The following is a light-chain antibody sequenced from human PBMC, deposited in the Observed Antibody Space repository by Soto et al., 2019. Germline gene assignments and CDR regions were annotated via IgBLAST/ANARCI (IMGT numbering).Light chain of an antibody. CDR3: SSYTSSSTVV. CDR1: SSDVGGYNY. Sequence: QSALTQPASVSGSPGQSITISCTGTSSDVGGYNYVSWYQQHPGKAPKLMIYDVSSRPSGVSSRFSGSKSGNTASLTISGLQAEDEADYCCSSYTSSSTVVFGAGTKLTVL. V-gene: IGLV2-14*01. CDR2: DVS. J-gene: IGLJ2*01.